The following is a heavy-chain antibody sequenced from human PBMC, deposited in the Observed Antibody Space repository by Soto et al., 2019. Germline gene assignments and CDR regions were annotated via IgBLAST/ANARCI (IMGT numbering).Heavy chain of an antibody. J-gene: IGHJ6*02. CDR3: ARARMVRGIIYYYGMDV. CDR2: IYYSGST. Sequence: QVQLQESGPGLVKSSQTLSLTCTVSGGSISSDGNYRSWIRQHPGKGLEWIGYIYYSGSTNYNPSLKSRVTISVDTSKNQFSLKLNSVTAADTAVYYCARARMVRGIIYYYGMDVWGQGTTVTVSS. CDR1: GGSISSDGNY. D-gene: IGHD3-10*01. V-gene: IGHV4-31*03.